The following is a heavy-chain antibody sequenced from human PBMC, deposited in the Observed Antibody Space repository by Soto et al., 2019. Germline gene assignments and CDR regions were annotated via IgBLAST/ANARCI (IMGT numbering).Heavy chain of an antibody. CDR2: IIPILGIA. CDR3: AREYQLLIHGMDV. Sequence: SVKVSCKASGGTFSSYTISWVRQAPGQGLEWMGMIIPILGIANYAQKFQGRVTMTRDTSTSTVYMELSSLRSEDMAVYYCAREYQLLIHGMDVWGQGTTVTVSS. CDR1: GGTFSSYT. J-gene: IGHJ6*02. V-gene: IGHV1-69*04. D-gene: IGHD2-2*01.